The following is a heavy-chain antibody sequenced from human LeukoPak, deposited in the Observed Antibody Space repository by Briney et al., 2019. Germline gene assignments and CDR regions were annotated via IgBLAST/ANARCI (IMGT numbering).Heavy chain of an antibody. Sequence: GGPLRLSCAASGFTFSSYGIHWVRQAPGKGLEWVAFIRFDGSHKYYGDSVRGRFTISRDNSKNSLYLQMNSLRTEDTALYYCAKDVGVGYCNGCLFDYWGQGTLVTVSS. D-gene: IGHD2-15*01. CDR1: GFTFSSYG. J-gene: IGHJ4*02. CDR3: AKDVGVGYCNGCLFDY. V-gene: IGHV3-30*02. CDR2: IRFDGSHK.